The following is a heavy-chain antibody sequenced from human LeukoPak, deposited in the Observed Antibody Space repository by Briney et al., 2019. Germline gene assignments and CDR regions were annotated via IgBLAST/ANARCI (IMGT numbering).Heavy chain of an antibody. J-gene: IGHJ4*02. V-gene: IGHV3-21*01. CDR1: GFTFSSYS. Sequence: PGGSLRLSCAASGFTFSSYSMNWVRQAPGKGLEWVSSISSSSSYIYYADSVKGRFTISRDNAKNSLYLQMNSLRAEDTAVYYCARQLDYVWGVIVYFLDYWGQGTLVTVSS. CDR3: ARQLDYVWGVIVYFLDY. D-gene: IGHD3-16*02. CDR2: ISSSSSYI.